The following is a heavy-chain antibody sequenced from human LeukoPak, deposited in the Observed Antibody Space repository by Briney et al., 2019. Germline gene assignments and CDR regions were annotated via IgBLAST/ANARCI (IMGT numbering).Heavy chain of an antibody. D-gene: IGHD4-23*01. CDR3: ARYLDYGGNSRVFQH. Sequence: SETLSLTCAVYGGSLSAYYWTWIRQPPGKVLEWIGEINHGGSTNYNPSLKSRVTISIDTSKNQFSLKLSSVTAADTAFYYCARYLDYGGNSRVFQHWGQGTLVTVSS. V-gene: IGHV4-34*01. CDR2: INHGGST. J-gene: IGHJ1*01. CDR1: GGSLSAYY.